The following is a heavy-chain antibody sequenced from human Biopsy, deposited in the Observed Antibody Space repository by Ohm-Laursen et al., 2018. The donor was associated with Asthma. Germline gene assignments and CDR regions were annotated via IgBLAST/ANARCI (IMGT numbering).Heavy chain of an antibody. CDR2: ISVYNGNT. D-gene: IGHD3-10*01. J-gene: IGHJ6*02. CDR3: ARAVDYSHYYGIDV. CDR1: GYTFNSAG. V-gene: IGHV1-18*01. Sequence: AASVKVSCKSSGYTFNSAGITWVRQAPGQGLEWMGWISVYNGNTKVAQKLQDRVTMITDTSTSTAYMELRSLRSDDTAVYFCARAVDYSHYYGIDVWGQGTKVTVS.